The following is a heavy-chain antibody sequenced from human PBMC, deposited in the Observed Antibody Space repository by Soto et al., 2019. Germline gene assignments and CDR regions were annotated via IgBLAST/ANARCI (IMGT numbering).Heavy chain of an antibody. CDR3: AKGHGNNYNYPFDY. D-gene: IGHD3-16*01. Sequence: GGSLRLCCAASGFTFSNYAMTGVRQDPGKGLEWVSIVTADGGATYYADSVKGRFTISRDNSKNMLYVQLNGLRAEDTAVYYCAKGHGNNYNYPFDYWGLGTLVTVSS. CDR1: GFTFSNYA. V-gene: IGHV3-23*01. CDR2: VTADGGAT. J-gene: IGHJ4*02.